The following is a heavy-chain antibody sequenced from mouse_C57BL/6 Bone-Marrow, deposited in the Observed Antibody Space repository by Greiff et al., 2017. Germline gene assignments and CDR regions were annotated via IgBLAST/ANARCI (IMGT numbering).Heavy chain of an antibody. CDR1: GFTFSSYT. J-gene: IGHJ2*01. Sequence: EVQGVESGGGLVKPGGSLKLSCAASGFTFSSYTMSWVRQTPEKRLEWVATISGGGGNTYYPDSVKGRFTISRDNAKNTLYLQMSSLRSEDTALYYCARLGTEDYWGQGTTLTVSS. D-gene: IGHD3-3*01. V-gene: IGHV5-9*01. CDR2: ISGGGGNT. CDR3: ARLGTEDY.